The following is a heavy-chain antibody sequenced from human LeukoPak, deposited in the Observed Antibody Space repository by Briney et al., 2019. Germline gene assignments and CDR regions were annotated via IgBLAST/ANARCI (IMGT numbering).Heavy chain of an antibody. CDR2: ISYSETT. CDR3: ARDKGLPQTFDI. D-gene: IGHD5/OR15-5a*01. V-gene: IGHV4-59*01. CDR1: GGSISSFY. Sequence: SETLSLTCTDSGGSISSFYWSWLRQPPGKGLEYIGYISYSETTSYNPSLMSRVTISLDTSKNQFSLKLTSVTAADTAVYYCARDKGLPQTFDIWGQGTMVTVSS. J-gene: IGHJ3*02.